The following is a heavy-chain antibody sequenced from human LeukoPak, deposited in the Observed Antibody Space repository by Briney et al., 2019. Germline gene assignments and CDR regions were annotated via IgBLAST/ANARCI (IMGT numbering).Heavy chain of an antibody. CDR3: AKELNTMFFDY. V-gene: IGHV3-43*01. J-gene: IGHJ4*02. Sequence: GGSLRLSCATSGFNFDRYTIHWVRQAPGKGLEWVSLAGWAGGTTFYSDSVRGRFTISRDSGRKSVYLQMNSLTTDDTAFYFCAKELNTMFFDYWGQGALVTVSS. D-gene: IGHD3-10*02. CDR2: AGWAGGTT. CDR1: GFNFDRYT.